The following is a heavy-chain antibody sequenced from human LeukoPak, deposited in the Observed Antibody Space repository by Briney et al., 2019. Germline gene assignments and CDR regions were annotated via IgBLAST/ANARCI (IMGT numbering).Heavy chain of an antibody. J-gene: IGHJ4*02. CDR2: ISGSGGST. CDR3: AKGPYSSSPPFDY. D-gene: IGHD6-13*01. V-gene: IGHV3-23*01. Sequence: GGSLRLSCAASGFTFSSYAMSWVRQAPGKGLEWVSAISGSGGSTYYADSVKGRFTTSRDNSKNTLYLQMNSLRAEDTAVYYSAKGPYSSSPPFDYWGQGTLVTVSS. CDR1: GFTFSSYA.